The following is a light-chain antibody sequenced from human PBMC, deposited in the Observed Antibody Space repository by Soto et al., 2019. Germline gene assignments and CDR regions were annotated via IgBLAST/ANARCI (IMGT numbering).Light chain of an antibody. J-gene: IGLJ2*01. CDR1: SSNIVKNY. CDR3: GTWDGSLSGGV. CDR2: HNT. V-gene: IGLV1-51*01. Sequence: QSVLTQPPSVSAAPGQKVTISCSGSSSNIVKNYVSWYQQLPGTAPILLIYHNTKRPSGIPDRFSGSKSVTSATLDITGLQTGDEADYYGGTWDGSLSGGVFGGGTKLTVL.